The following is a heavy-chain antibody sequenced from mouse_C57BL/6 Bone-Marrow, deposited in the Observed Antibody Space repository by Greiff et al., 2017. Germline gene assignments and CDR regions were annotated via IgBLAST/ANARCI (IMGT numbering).Heavy chain of an antibody. Sequence: QVQLQQPGAELVMPGASVKLSCKASGYTFTSYWMPWVQQSPEKGLEWIGEIDPADIYTNYTQNFKGKSTLTVDKSSSTAYMQLSSLTSGDSAVYYCATEWFAYWGQGTLVTVSA. J-gene: IGHJ3*01. CDR3: ATEWFAY. V-gene: IGHV1-69*01. CDR1: GYTFTSYW. CDR2: IDPADIYT.